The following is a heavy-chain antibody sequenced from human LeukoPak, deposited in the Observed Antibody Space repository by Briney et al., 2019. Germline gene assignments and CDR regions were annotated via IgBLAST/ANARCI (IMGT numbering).Heavy chain of an antibody. J-gene: IGHJ4*02. Sequence: PSETLSLTCTVSGGSISSGGYYWSWIRQHPRTGLEWIGYIYYSGSTYYNPSLKSRVTISVDTSKNQFSLKLSSVTAADTAVYYCARFDVVGLYYFDYWGQGTLVTVSS. D-gene: IGHD2-21*01. V-gene: IGHV4-31*03. CDR2: IYYSGST. CDR1: GGSISSGGYY. CDR3: ARFDVVGLYYFDY.